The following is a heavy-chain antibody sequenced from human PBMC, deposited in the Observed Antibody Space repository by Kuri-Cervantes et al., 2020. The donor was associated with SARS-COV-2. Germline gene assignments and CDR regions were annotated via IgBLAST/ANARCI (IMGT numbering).Heavy chain of an antibody. D-gene: IGHD4-17*01. CDR3: ARGYGDQPYEYDAFDI. J-gene: IGHJ3*02. Sequence: SVKVSCKASGGTFSSYATSWVRQAPGQGLGWMGGIIPIFGTANYAQKFQGRVTITTDESTSTAYMELSSLRSEDTAVYYCARGYGDQPYEYDAFDIWGQGTMVTVSS. CDR1: GGTFSSYA. V-gene: IGHV1-69*05. CDR2: IIPIFGTA.